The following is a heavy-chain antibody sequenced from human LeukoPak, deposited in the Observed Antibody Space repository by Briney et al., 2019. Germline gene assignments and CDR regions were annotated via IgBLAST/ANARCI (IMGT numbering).Heavy chain of an antibody. J-gene: IGHJ6*04. CDR1: GFTFSSYS. CDR2: ISSSSTYI. V-gene: IGHV3-21*01. CDR3: AELGITMIGGV. D-gene: IGHD3-10*02. Sequence: GGSLRLSCAASGFTFSSYSMNWVRQAPGKGLEWVSSISSSSTYIHYADSVKGRFTISRDNAKNSLYLQMNSLRAEDTAVYYCAELGITMIGGVWGKGTTVTISS.